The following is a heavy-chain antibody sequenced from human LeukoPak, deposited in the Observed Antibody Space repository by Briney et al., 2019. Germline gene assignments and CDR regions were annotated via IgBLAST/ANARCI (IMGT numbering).Heavy chain of an antibody. CDR2: IYHSGST. CDR3: ARESVVVVAATDY. J-gene: IGHJ4*02. Sequence: SETLSLTCTVSGYSISSGYYWGWIRQPPGKGLEWIGSIYHSGSTYYNPSLKSRVTISVDTSKNQFSLKLSSVTAADTAVYYCARESVVVVAATDYWGQGTLVTVSS. V-gene: IGHV4-38-2*02. CDR1: GYSISSGYY. D-gene: IGHD2-15*01.